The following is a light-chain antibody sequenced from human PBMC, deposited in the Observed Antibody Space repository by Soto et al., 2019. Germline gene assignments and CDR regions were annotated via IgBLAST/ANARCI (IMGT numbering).Light chain of an antibody. J-gene: IGKJ1*01. CDR3: QQSYRFPKT. V-gene: IGKV1-39*01. CDR1: QTVTSY. CDR2: AAS. Sequence: DVQITQSPSSLSASVGDSLTLTCLASQTVTSYLNWYQQKPGKAPKLLIYAASTLQSGVPSRFSGSGSGTEFTLTIISLQPEDFATYYCQQSYRFPKTFGRGTKVDIK.